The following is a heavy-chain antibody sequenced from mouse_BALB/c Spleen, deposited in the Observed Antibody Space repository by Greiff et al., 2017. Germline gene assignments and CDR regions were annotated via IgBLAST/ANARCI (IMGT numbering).Heavy chain of an antibody. CDR2: ISTYYGDA. CDR1: GYTFTGYA. D-gene: IGHD1-1*01. V-gene: IGHV1S137*01. CDR3: GRSYGNWFDY. J-gene: IGHJ3*01. Sequence: QVQLQQSGAELVRPGVSVKISCKGSGYTFTGYAMHWVKQSPAKSLEWIGVISTYYGDANYNQKFTGKATMTVDKSSSTAYMVLARLTSEDSAIYYYGRSYGNWFDYWGQGTMVTVSA.